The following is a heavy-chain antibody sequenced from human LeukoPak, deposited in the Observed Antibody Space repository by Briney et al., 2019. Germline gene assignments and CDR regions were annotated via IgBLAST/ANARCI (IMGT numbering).Heavy chain of an antibody. D-gene: IGHD4-17*01. V-gene: IGHV4-39*01. CDR1: GGSISGSSYY. CDR2: IYYSGST. CDR3: ARSPLLTTVTTWDY. J-gene: IGHJ4*02. Sequence: PSETLSLTCTVSGGSISGSSYYWGWICQPPGKGLEWIGSIYYSGSTYYNPSLKSRVTISVDTSKNQFSLKLNSVTATDTAVYYCARSPLLTTVTTWDYWGQGTLVTVSS.